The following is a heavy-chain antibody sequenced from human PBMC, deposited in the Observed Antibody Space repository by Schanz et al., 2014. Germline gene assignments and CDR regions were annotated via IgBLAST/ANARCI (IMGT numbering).Heavy chain of an antibody. V-gene: IGHV1-18*01. CDR3: ATNSPFRMVRGSNAFDA. CDR1: GYSFTTYG. Sequence: QVQLVQSGAEVKKPGVSVKVSCKASGYSFTTYGLNWVRQAPGQGPEWMGWISAFDDKTDYAQNFQGRLIMTTDTSTTTVYMELRGLRSDDTAVYYCATNSPFRMVRGSNAFDAWGQGTMVTVSS. CDR2: ISAFDDKT. J-gene: IGHJ3*01. D-gene: IGHD3-10*01.